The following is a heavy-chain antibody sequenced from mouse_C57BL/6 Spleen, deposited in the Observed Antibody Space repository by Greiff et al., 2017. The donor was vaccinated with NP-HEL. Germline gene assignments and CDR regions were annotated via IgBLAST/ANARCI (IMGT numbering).Heavy chain of an antibody. CDR3: ASDYYGSSYEDSYAMDY. CDR2: ISNGGGST. D-gene: IGHD1-1*01. J-gene: IGHJ4*01. V-gene: IGHV5-12*01. CDR1: GFTFSDYY. Sequence: EVKVVESGGGLVQPGGSLKLSCAASGFTFSDYYMYWVRQTPEKRLEWVAYISNGGGSTYYPDTVKGRFTISRDNAKNTLYLQMSRLKSEDTAMYYCASDYYGSSYEDSYAMDYWGQGTSVTVSS.